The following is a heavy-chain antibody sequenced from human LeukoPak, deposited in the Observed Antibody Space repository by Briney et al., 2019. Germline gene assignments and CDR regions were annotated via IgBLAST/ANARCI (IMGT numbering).Heavy chain of an antibody. Sequence: GASVKVSCKASGYTFTSYGISWVRQAPGQGLEWMGWISAYNGNTNYAQKLQGRVTMTTDTSTSTAYMELRSLRSDDTAVYYCARERGYYYDSSGYYYSWFDPWGQGTLVTVSS. V-gene: IGHV1-18*01. D-gene: IGHD3-22*01. CDR3: ARERGYYYDSSGYYYSWFDP. CDR1: GYTFTSYG. J-gene: IGHJ5*02. CDR2: ISAYNGNT.